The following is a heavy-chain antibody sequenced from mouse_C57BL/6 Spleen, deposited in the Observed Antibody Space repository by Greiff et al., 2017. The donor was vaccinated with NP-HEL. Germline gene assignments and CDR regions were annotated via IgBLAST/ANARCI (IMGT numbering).Heavy chain of an antibody. J-gene: IGHJ4*01. V-gene: IGHV1-18*01. CDR3: ARCPSGYYAMDY. Sequence: VQLKESGPELVKPGASVKIPCKASGYTFTDYNMDWVKQSHGKSLEWIGDINPNNGGTIYNQKFKGKATLTVDKSSSTAYMELRSLTSEDTAVYYCARCPSGYYAMDYWGQGTSVTVSS. D-gene: IGHD3-2*02. CDR1: GYTFTDYN. CDR2: INPNNGGT.